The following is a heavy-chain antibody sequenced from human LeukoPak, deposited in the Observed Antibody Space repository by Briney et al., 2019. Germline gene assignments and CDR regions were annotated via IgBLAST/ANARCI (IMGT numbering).Heavy chain of an antibody. V-gene: IGHV2-70*11. CDR2: IDWDDDK. D-gene: IGHD1-26*01. CDR3: ARIRYSGSYFDY. J-gene: IGHJ4*02. Sequence: SGPALVKPTQTLTLTCTFSGFSPSTSGMCVTWIRQPPGKALEWLARIDWDDDKYYSTSLMTRLTISKDTSKNQVVLIMTNMDPVDTATYYCARIRYSGSYFDYWGQGTLVTVSS. CDR1: GFSPSTSGMC.